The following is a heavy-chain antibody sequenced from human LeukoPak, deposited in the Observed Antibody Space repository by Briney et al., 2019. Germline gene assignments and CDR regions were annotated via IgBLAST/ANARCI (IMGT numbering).Heavy chain of an antibody. V-gene: IGHV3-13*01. Sequence: GGSLRFSCAASGFPFSNYDMHWVRQPTGKGLEWVSVIGAEGDTNYSGSVKGRFTISRENAKNSLYLQMNSLRAGDTAVYYCARSGDITGYFDLWGRGTLVTVSS. J-gene: IGHJ2*01. CDR2: IGAEGDT. CDR1: GFPFSNYD. D-gene: IGHD2-15*01. CDR3: ARSGDITGYFDL.